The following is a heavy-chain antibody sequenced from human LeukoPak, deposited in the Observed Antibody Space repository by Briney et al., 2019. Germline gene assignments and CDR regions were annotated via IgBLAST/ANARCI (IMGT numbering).Heavy chain of an antibody. CDR1: GYTFTGYY. CDR3: ARGVPDYDILTGHDY. D-gene: IGHD3-9*01. Sequence: ASVKVSCKASGYTFTGYYMHWVRQAPGQGLEWMGWINPNSGGTNYAQKFQGRVTMTRDTSISTAYMELSRLRSDDTAVYYCARGVPDYDILTGHDYWGQGTLVTVSS. V-gene: IGHV1-2*02. CDR2: INPNSGGT. J-gene: IGHJ4*02.